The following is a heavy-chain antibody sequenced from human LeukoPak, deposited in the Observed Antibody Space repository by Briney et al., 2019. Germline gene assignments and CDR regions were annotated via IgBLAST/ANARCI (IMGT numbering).Heavy chain of an antibody. J-gene: IGHJ3*01. CDR3: VRHPDSAMVPV. CDR2: IYYSGST. V-gene: IGHV4-39*01. D-gene: IGHD5-18*01. Sequence: PSEALSLTCTVSGGSISGSFYYWGWIRQPPGEGLEWIGSIYYSGSTCYNPSLKSRVTISVDTSKNQFSPRPSSVTAADTAVYYCVRHPDSAMVPVWGQGTTVTVSS. CDR1: GGSISGSFYY.